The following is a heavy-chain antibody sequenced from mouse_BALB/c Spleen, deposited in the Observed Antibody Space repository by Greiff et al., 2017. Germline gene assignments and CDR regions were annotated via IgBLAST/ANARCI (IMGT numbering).Heavy chain of an antibody. CDR2: IYPGGGYT. Sequence: VHLVESGAELVRPGTSVKISCKASGYTFTNYWLGWVKQRPGHGLEWIGDIYPGGGYTIYNEKFKGKATLTADTSSSTAYMQLSSLTSEDSAVYFCAKFITTATYFDYWGQGTTLTVSS. CDR3: AKFITTATYFDY. V-gene: IGHV1-63*02. CDR1: GYTFTNYW. J-gene: IGHJ2*01. D-gene: IGHD1-2*01.